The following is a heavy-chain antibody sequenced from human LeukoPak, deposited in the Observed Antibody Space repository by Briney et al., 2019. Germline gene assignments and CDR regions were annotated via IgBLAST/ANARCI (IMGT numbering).Heavy chain of an antibody. Sequence: ASVKVSCKASVYTFTSYAMHWVRQAAGKRLEWMGWINAGNGNTKYSQKFLGRVTITRDTSASTAYMELSSLRSEDTAVYYCARAYRTGIDYWGQGTLVTVAS. CDR1: VYTFTSYA. CDR3: ARAYRTGIDY. J-gene: IGHJ4*02. CDR2: INAGNGNT. D-gene: IGHD3/OR15-3a*01. V-gene: IGHV1-3*01.